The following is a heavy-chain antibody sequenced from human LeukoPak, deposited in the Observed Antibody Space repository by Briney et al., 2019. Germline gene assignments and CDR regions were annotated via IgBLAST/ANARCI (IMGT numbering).Heavy chain of an antibody. CDR1: GGSITSSTYY. D-gene: IGHD3-9*01. V-gene: IGHV4-39*07. CDR2: INHSGST. J-gene: IGHJ4*02. Sequence: PSETLSLTCTVSGGSITSSTYYWGWIRQPPGKGLEWIGEINHSGSTNYNPSLKSRVTISVDTSKNQFSLKLSSVTAADTAVYYCASQRYLRVWGQGTLVTVSS. CDR3: ASQRYLRV.